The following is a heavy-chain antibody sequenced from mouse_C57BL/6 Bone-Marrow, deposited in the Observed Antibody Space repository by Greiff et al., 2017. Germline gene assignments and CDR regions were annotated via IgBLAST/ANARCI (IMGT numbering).Heavy chain of an antibody. V-gene: IGHV2-3*01. CDR2: IWGDGST. CDR3: AKRDFDY. CDR1: GFSLTSYG. Sequence: VQLQQSGPGLVAPSQSLSITCTVSGFSLTSYGVSWVRQPPGKGLEWLGVIWGDGSTNYQSALIYRLSISTDNSNSQVFLILNRLQTDDTATYYCAKRDFDYWGQGTTLTVSS. J-gene: IGHJ2*01.